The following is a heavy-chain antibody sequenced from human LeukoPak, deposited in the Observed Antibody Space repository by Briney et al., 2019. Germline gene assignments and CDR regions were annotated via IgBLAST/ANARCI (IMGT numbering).Heavy chain of an antibody. D-gene: IGHD6-6*01. CDR3: ARWSQLAYYFDY. V-gene: IGHV4-59*08. CDR1: GGSINTYY. Sequence: PSETLSLTCTVSGGSINTYYWSWIRQPPGKGLEWIGYIYSSGSTSYNPSLKSRVTISLDTSKNQFSLNLTSMTAADTAVYYCARWSQLAYYFDYWGQGTLVTVSS. CDR2: IYSSGST. J-gene: IGHJ4*02.